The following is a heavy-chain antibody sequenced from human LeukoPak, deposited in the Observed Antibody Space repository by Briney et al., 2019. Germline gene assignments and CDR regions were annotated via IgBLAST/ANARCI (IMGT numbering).Heavy chain of an antibody. J-gene: IGHJ4*02. D-gene: IGHD3-22*01. Sequence: SETLSLTCTVSGGSISSSSYYWGWIRQPPGKGLEWIGSIYHSGSTYYNPPLKSRVTISVDTSKNQFSLKLSSVTAADTAVYYCARVLPRRYYDSSGYLDYWGQGTLVTVSS. V-gene: IGHV4-39*07. CDR1: GGSISSSSYY. CDR2: IYHSGST. CDR3: ARVLPRRYYDSSGYLDY.